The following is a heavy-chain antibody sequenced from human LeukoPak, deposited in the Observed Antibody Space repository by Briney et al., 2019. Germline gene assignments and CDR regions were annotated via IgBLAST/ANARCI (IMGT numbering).Heavy chain of an antibody. Sequence: PGRSLRLSCAASGFRFSDYSMNWVRQAPGKGLEWISYIGIDSGNTNYADSVKGRFTISGDKAKNSLYLQMNSLRVEDTAVYYCARDYKYALDNWGQGTLVTVSS. D-gene: IGHD5-24*01. V-gene: IGHV3-48*01. J-gene: IGHJ4*02. CDR2: IGIDSGNT. CDR1: GFRFSDYS. CDR3: ARDYKYALDN.